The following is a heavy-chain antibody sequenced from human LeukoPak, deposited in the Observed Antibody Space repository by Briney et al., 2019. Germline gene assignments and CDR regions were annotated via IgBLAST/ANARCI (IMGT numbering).Heavy chain of an antibody. CDR3: AREGTVAGSSFDY. Sequence: SETLSLTCAVYGGSFSGYYWSWIRQPPGKGLEWIGEINHSGSTNYNPSLKSRVTISVDTSKNQFSLKLSSATAADTAVYYCAREGTVAGSSFDYWGQGTLVTVSS. CDR2: INHSGST. J-gene: IGHJ4*02. CDR1: GGSFSGYY. V-gene: IGHV4-34*01. D-gene: IGHD6-19*01.